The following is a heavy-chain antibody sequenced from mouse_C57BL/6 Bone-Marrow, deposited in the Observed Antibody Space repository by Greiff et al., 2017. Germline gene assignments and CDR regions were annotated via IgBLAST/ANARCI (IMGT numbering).Heavy chain of an antibody. V-gene: IGHV3-6*01. Sequence: EVKLMESGPGLVKPSQSLSLTCSVTGYSITSGYYWNWIRQFPGNKLEWMGYISYDGSNNYNPSLKNRISITRDTSKNQFFLKLNSVTTEDTATYYCAREKGLGRNYWGQGTTLTVSS. CDR2: ISYDGSN. CDR1: GYSITSGYY. D-gene: IGHD4-1*01. J-gene: IGHJ2*01. CDR3: AREKGLGRNY.